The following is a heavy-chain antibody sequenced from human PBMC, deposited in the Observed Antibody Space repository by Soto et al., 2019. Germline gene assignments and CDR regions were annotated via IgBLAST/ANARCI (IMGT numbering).Heavy chain of an antibody. Sequence: ASVKVSCKASGYTFTSYDINWVRQATGQGLEWMGWMNPNSGNTGYAQKFQGRVTMTRNTSISTAYMELSSLRSEDTAVYYCARGMYYDILTGYHANYYYYYMDVWGKGTTVTVSS. CDR3: ARGMYYDILTGYHANYYYYYMDV. V-gene: IGHV1-8*01. CDR2: MNPNSGNT. D-gene: IGHD3-9*01. J-gene: IGHJ6*03. CDR1: GYTFTSYD.